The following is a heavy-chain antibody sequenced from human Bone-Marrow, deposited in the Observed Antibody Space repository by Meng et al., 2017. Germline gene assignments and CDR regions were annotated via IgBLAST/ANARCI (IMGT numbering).Heavy chain of an antibody. J-gene: IGHJ4*02. Sequence: QVQLVQSEAEVKKPGASVKVSCKASGYTFTSYYMHWVRQAPGQGLEWMGGIIPIFGTANYAQKFQGRVTITADKSTSTAYMELSSLRSEDTAVYYCARGYCSGGSCYSIDYWGQGTLVTVSS. CDR2: IIPIFGTA. CDR3: ARGYCSGGSCYSIDY. CDR1: GYTFTSYY. D-gene: IGHD2-15*01. V-gene: IGHV1-69*13.